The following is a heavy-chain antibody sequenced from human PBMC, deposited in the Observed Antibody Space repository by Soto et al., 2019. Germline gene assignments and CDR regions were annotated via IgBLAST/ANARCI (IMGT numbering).Heavy chain of an antibody. CDR3: AKDSRIVVVTAPYDY. V-gene: IGHV3-30*18. D-gene: IGHD2-21*02. J-gene: IGHJ4*02. CDR1: GFTFSSYG. Sequence: QVQLVESGGGVVQPGRCLRLSCAASGFTFSSYGMHWVRQAPGKGLEWVAVISYDGSNKYYADSVKGRFTISRDNSKNTLYLQMNSLRAEDTAVYYCAKDSRIVVVTAPYDYWGQVTLVTVSS. CDR2: ISYDGSNK.